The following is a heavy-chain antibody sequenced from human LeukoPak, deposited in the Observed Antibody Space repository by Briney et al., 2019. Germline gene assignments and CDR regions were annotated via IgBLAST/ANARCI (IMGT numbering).Heavy chain of an antibody. V-gene: IGHV3-69-1*02. CDR1: GFTFSAYA. D-gene: IGHD3-10*01. J-gene: IGHJ4*02. CDR3: AKDGGSGILY. CDR2: IGSDNKP. Sequence: KSGGSLRLSCEASGFTFSAYAMTWVRQAPGKGLEWVSSIGSDNKPHYSESVKGRFTISRDNAKNSLYLQMNSLRAEDTAIYYCAKDGGSGILYWGQGTLVTVSS.